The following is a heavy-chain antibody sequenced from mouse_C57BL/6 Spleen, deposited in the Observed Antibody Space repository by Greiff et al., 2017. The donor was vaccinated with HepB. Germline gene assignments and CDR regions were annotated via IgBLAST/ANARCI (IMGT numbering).Heavy chain of an antibody. V-gene: IGHV6-6*01. D-gene: IGHD1-1*01. J-gene: IGHJ3*01. Sequence: EVKLVESGGGLVQPGGSMKLSCAASGFTFSDAWMDWVRQSPEKGLEWVAEIRNKANNHATYYAESVKGRFTISRDDSKSSVYLQMNSLRAEDTGIYYCTRLSYYYGSSLFAYWGQGTLVTVSA. CDR3: TRLSYYYGSSLFAY. CDR1: GFTFSDAW. CDR2: IRNKANNHAT.